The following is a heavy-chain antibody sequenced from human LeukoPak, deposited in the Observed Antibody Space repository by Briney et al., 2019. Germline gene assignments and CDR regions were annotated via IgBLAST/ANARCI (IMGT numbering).Heavy chain of an antibody. V-gene: IGHV3-30-3*02. D-gene: IGHD4-11*01. CDR3: AKYAYSNYPSGY. CDR2: ISYDGSNK. CDR1: GFTFSSYA. J-gene: IGHJ4*02. Sequence: GRSLRLSCAASGFTFSSYAMHWVRQAPGKGLEWVAVISYDGSNKYYADSVKGRFTISRDNSKNTLYLQMNGLRAEDTVVYYCAKYAYSNYPSGYWGQGTLVTVSS.